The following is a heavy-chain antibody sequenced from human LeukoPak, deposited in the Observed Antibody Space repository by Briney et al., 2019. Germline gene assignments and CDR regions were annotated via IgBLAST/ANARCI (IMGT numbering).Heavy chain of an antibody. CDR3: AKDLDLYSPLTFDY. Sequence: PGGSLRLSCAASGSTFSSYGMHWVRQAPGKGLEWVAFIRYDGSHKYYADSVKGRFTISRDNSKNTLYLQMNSLRAEDTAVYYCAKDLDLYSPLTFDYWGQGTLVTVSS. D-gene: IGHD2-8*01. J-gene: IGHJ4*02. V-gene: IGHV3-30*02. CDR1: GSTFSSYG. CDR2: IRYDGSHK.